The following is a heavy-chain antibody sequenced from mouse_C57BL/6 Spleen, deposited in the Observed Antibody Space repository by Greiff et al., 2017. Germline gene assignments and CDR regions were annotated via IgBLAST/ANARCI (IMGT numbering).Heavy chain of an antibody. V-gene: IGHV5-16*01. J-gene: IGHJ3*01. D-gene: IGHD2-3*01. CDR1: GFTFSDYY. Sequence: DVKLVESEGGLVQPGSSMKLSCTASGFTFSDYYMAWVRQVPEKGLEWVANINYDGSSTYYLDSLKSRFIISRENAKNILYLQMSSLKSEDTATYYCARGDDGQGFAYWGQGTLVTVSA. CDR3: ARGDDGQGFAY. CDR2: INYDGSST.